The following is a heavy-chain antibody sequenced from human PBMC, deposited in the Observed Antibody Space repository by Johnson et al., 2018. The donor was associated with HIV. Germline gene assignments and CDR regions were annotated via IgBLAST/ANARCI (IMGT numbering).Heavy chain of an antibody. J-gene: IGHJ3*02. CDR1: GFTFSSYG. CDR2: IYSGGST. CDR3: TTDLASDAFDI. V-gene: IGHV3-NL1*01. Sequence: QVQLVESGGGVVQPGRSLRLSCVASGFTFSSYGMHWVRQAPGKGLEWVAVIYSGGSTYYADSVKGRFTISRDNSKNTLYLQMNSLKTEDTAVYYCTTDLASDAFDIWGQGTMVTVSS.